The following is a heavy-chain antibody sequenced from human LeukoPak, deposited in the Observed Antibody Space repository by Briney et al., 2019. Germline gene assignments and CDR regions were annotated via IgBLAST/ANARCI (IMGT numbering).Heavy chain of an antibody. Sequence: GGSLSLSCVASGFTFSNYNMNWVRQVPGKGLEWVSLISASSSNIYYAVSVKGRFTISRDNAKNSLYLQMNSLRADDTAIYYCARDGEAAGTEIDYWGQGTLVTVSS. V-gene: IGHV3-21*01. CDR3: ARDGEAAGTEIDY. J-gene: IGHJ4*02. CDR2: ISASSSNI. CDR1: GFTFSNYN. D-gene: IGHD1/OR15-1a*01.